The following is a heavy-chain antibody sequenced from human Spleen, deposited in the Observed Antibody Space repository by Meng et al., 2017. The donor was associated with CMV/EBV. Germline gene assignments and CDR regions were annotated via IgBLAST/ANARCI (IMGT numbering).Heavy chain of an antibody. J-gene: IGHJ4*02. CDR3: ARVPWLH. D-gene: IGHD3-22*01. CDR1: GFTFSSYS. CDR2: IKQDGSEK. V-gene: IGHV3-7*04. Sequence: GESLKISCAASGFTFSSYSMNWVRQAPGKGLEWLASIKQDGSEKYYVDSVKGRFTISRDNAENSLYLQMNSLRAEDTAVYYCARVPWLHWGQGTLVTVSS.